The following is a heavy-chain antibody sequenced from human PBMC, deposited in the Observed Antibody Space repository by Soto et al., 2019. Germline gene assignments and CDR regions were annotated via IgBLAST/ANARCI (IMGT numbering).Heavy chain of an antibody. CDR2: ISGSGGST. Sequence: EVQLLESGGGLVQPGGSLRLSCAASGFTFSSYAMSWVRQAPGKGLEWVSAISGSGGSTYYADTVKGRFTISRDNTKNTLYLKMNRLRAKDTAVYYCAKGVDSSGRYYYYGMDVWGQGTTVTVSS. CDR1: GFTFSSYA. D-gene: IGHD6-19*01. CDR3: AKGVDSSGRYYYYGMDV. V-gene: IGHV3-23*01. J-gene: IGHJ6*02.